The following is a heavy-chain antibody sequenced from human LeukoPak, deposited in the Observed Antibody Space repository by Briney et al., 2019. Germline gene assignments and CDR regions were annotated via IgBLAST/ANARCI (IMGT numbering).Heavy chain of an antibody. D-gene: IGHD6-13*01. CDR2: IGGSDGRT. CDR1: GFSFSNYA. J-gene: IGHJ4*02. Sequence: TGGSLRLSCTASGFSFSNYAMSWVRQAPGKGLEWVSAIGGSDGRTYYTDSVQGRFTISRDNSKDTLDLHMNSLRAGDTAVYYCAKERSDSRWYLYDYWGQGTLVTVSS. V-gene: IGHV3-23*01. CDR3: AKERSDSRWYLYDY.